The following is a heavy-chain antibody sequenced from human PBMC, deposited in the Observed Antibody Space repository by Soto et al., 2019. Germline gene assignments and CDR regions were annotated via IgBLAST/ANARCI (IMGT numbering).Heavy chain of an antibody. J-gene: IGHJ5*02. CDR1: GDTFISSI. V-gene: IGHV1-69*06. Sequence: QVKLVQSGAEVRKPGSSVKVSCKASGDTFISSIINWVRQAPGHGLEWMGGVIPIFGTSNYADNFQGRVTITADKSTSTAYMELRSLTSEDTAVYYCATSPEAMIGGGGGLDPWGQGTLVTVSS. CDR3: ATSPEAMIGGGGGLDP. D-gene: IGHD3-10*01. CDR2: VIPIFGTS.